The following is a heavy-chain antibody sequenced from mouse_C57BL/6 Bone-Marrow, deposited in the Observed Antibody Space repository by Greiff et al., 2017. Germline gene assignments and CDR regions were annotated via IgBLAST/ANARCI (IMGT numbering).Heavy chain of an antibody. Sequence: QVQLQQPGAELVMPGASVKLSCKASGYTFTSYWMHWVKQRPGQGLEWIGEIDPSDSYTNYNQKFKGKSTLTVDKSSSTAYMQLSSLTSEDSAVYYCAREGGKTTVVATNFDYWGQGTTLTVSS. J-gene: IGHJ2*01. V-gene: IGHV1-69*01. D-gene: IGHD1-1*01. CDR2: IDPSDSYT. CDR3: AREGGKTTVVATNFDY. CDR1: GYTFTSYW.